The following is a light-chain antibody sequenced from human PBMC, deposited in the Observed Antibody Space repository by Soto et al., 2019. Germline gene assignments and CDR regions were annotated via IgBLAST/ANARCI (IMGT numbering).Light chain of an antibody. Sequence: DTVMTQSPLSLSVPLGQSASISCRSSQSLLYSDGDTYLNWYHQRPGQSPRRLIHNVSQRVSGVPDRISGSGSGTDFTLEISRVEAEDVGVYYCLQATNWPWTFGQGTKVDIK. J-gene: IGKJ1*01. CDR3: LQATNWPWT. V-gene: IGKV2-30*01. CDR1: QSLLYSDGDTY. CDR2: NVS.